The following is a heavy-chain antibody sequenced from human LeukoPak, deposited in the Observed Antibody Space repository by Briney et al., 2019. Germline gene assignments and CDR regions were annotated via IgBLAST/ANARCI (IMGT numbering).Heavy chain of an antibody. Sequence: PGGSLRLSCAASGFTFSSYSMNWVRQAPGKGLEWVSSISSSSSYIYYADSVKGRFTISRDNAKNSLYLQMNSLRAEDTAVYYCARDLYGDYEGALDDYWGQGTLVTVSS. J-gene: IGHJ4*02. V-gene: IGHV3-21*01. CDR3: ARDLYGDYEGALDDY. D-gene: IGHD4-17*01. CDR2: ISSSSSYI. CDR1: GFTFSSYS.